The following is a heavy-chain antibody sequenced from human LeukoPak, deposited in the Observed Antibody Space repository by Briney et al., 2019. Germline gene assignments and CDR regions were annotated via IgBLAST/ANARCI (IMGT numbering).Heavy chain of an antibody. J-gene: IGHJ4*02. D-gene: IGHD1-26*01. CDR2: IGTRSNTI. CDR1: GFSFSDFY. V-gene: IGHV3-11*01. CDR3: AREARGSGRDFDY. Sequence: PGRSLRLSCAASGFSFSDFYMSWIRQAPGMGLEWISYIGTRSNTIYYADSVKGRFTISRDDAKNSLYLQMNSLRDEDTAVYFCAREARGSGRDFDYWGQGILVTVSS.